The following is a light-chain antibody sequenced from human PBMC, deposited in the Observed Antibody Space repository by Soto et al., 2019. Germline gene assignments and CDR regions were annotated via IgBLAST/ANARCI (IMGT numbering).Light chain of an antibody. CDR1: QSISSY. CDR3: QHSYSTPIT. J-gene: IGKJ5*01. CDR2: AAS. Sequence: DYQASLAPFSVSASVRDRFPISCGASQSISSYLNWYQQKPGKAPKLLIYAASSLQSGVPSRFSGSGSGTDFTLTISSLQPEDFTTYYCQHSYSTPITFGQGARLEIK. V-gene: IGKV1-39*01.